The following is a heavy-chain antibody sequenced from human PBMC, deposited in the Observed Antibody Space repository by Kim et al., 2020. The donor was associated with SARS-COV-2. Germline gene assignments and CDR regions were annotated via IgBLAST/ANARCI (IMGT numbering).Heavy chain of an antibody. V-gene: IGHV3-73*01. Sequence: GGSLRLSCAASGFTFRGSTMHWVRQASGKGLEWVGRIRSKTNNYATAYAASVQGRFTISRDDSKNTAYLQMDSLKTEDSAFYYCIRHEVVATGAPLSWGQGTLVTVSS. CDR2: IRSKTNNYAT. CDR3: IRHEVVATGAPLS. CDR1: GFTFRGST. J-gene: IGHJ4*02. D-gene: IGHD2-15*01.